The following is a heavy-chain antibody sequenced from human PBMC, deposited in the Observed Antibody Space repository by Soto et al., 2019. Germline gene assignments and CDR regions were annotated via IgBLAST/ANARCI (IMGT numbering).Heavy chain of an antibody. CDR2: IHDRGST. Sequence: QVKLQESGPGLEKPSGTLSLTCAVSGGSISNNRWWTWVRQAPGKGLGWIGEIHDRGSTNYNLSLKDRATVSIDRPKNQFSLEMRAVPAADTAVYYCAGQWAAGYGAFDPWGQGTLVTVSS. CDR1: GGSISNNRW. CDR3: AGQWAAGYGAFDP. D-gene: IGHD3-9*01. J-gene: IGHJ5*02. V-gene: IGHV4-4*02.